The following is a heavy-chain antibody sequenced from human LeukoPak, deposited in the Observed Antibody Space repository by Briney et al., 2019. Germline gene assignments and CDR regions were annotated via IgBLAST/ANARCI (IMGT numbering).Heavy chain of an antibody. CDR2: INGDGTRR. CDR1: GFTFSSYW. CDR3: ARDLRPADH. J-gene: IGHJ5*02. V-gene: IGHV3-74*01. Sequence: PGGSLRLSCAASGFTFSSYWMVWVRQAPGKGLVWVSRINGDGTRRGYADSVRGRFTTSRDNAKNTVDLQMDSLGPEDTALYYCARDLRPADHWGQGVLVTVSS.